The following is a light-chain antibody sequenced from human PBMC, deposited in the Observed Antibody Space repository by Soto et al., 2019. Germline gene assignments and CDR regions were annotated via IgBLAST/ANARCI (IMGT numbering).Light chain of an antibody. CDR2: KES. J-gene: IGKJ2*01. V-gene: IGKV1-5*03. Sequence: DIQMTQSPSTLSGSVGDRVTITCRASQTISSLLAWYQQKPGKAPKLLIYKESTLKSGVPSRFSGSGSGTEFTLTISSLQPDDFAPYYCLQHNSYPYTFGQGTKLEIK. CDR3: LQHNSYPYT. CDR1: QTISSL.